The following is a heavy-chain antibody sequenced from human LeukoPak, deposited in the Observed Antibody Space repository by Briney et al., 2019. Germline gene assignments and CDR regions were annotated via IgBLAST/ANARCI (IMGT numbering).Heavy chain of an antibody. CDR1: GYTFTGNY. CDR3: ANPSGWYSRDAFDI. J-gene: IGHJ3*02. V-gene: IGHV1-2*02. CDR2: ISPNSGGT. D-gene: IGHD6-19*01. Sequence: ASVKVSCKASGYTFTGNYMHWVRQAPGQGLEWMGWISPNSGGTNYAQKFQGRVTMTRDTSISTVYMELSRLRSDDTAVYYCANPSGWYSRDAFDIWGQGTMVTVSS.